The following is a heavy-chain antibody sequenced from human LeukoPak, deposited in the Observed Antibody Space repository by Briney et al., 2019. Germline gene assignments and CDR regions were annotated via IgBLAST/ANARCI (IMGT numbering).Heavy chain of an antibody. J-gene: IGHJ6*03. D-gene: IGHD3-9*01. CDR1: GFTFSDYY. Sequence: GGSLRLSCAASGFTFSDYYMSWVRQAPGKGLEWLSYISNSVSTIYYADSVKGRFTVSRDNAKNSLYIQLNSLRPEDTAVYYCERRNYDILTGYYNSGTYHYYYTDVWGKGTTVTVSS. CDR3: ERRNYDILTGYYNSGTYHYYYTDV. CDR2: ISNSVSTI. V-gene: IGHV3-11*01.